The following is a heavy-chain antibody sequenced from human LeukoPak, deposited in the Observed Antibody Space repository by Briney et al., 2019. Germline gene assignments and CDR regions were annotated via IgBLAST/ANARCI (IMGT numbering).Heavy chain of an antibody. D-gene: IGHD2-21*01. CDR2: IYTSGST. J-gene: IGHJ3*02. Sequence: SQTLSLTCTVSGGSISSGSYYWSWIRQPAGKGLEWIGRIYTSGSTNYNPSLKSRVTISVDTSKNQFSLKLSSVTAADTAVYYCAREGAYCGGDCYPDALDIWGQGTMVTVSS. CDR1: GGSISSGSYY. V-gene: IGHV4-61*02. CDR3: AREGAYCGGDCYPDALDI.